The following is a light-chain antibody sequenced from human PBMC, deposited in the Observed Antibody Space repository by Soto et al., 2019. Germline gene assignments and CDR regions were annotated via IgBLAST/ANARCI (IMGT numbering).Light chain of an antibody. J-gene: IGKJ1*01. CDR2: GAS. CDR1: QNISSY. CDR3: QQSYSSSWT. V-gene: IGKV1-39*01. Sequence: DIEMSQSRSSLSASVGDRVTITCRAGQNISSYLNWYQQKPGKAPKLLIYGASSLQSGVPSRFSGSGSGTEFTLSISSLQPEDFASYYCQQSYSSSWTFGQGTKVDIK.